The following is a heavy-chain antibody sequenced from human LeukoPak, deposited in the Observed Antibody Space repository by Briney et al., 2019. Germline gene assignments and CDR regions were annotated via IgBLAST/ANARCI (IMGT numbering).Heavy chain of an antibody. J-gene: IGHJ5*02. CDR2: ISGYNGNT. Sequence: ASVKVSCKASGYIFTNFGISWVRQARGQGLEWMGWISGYNGNTKYVQKFQGRVTMTTDTSTSTAYMELSSLRSEDTAVYYCARDFPELYNWFDPWGQGTLVTVSS. CDR1: GYIFTNFG. D-gene: IGHD1-14*01. V-gene: IGHV1-18*01. CDR3: ARDFPELYNWFDP.